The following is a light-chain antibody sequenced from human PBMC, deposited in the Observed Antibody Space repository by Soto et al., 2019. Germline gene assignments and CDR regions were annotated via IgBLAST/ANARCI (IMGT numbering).Light chain of an antibody. CDR3: SSYGGSNTVV. CDR2: EVS. J-gene: IGLJ2*01. V-gene: IGLV2-8*01. Sequence: QSVLTQPPSASGSPGQSVTISCTGSSSDVGGYNYVSWYQQHPGKAPKLMIYEVSKRPSGVTDRLSGSKSGNTASLTVSGLQAEDEAGYYCSSYGGSNTVVFGGGTKLTVL. CDR1: SSDVGGYNY.